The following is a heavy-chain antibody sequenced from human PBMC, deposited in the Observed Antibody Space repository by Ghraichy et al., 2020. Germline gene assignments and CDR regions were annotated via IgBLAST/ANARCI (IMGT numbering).Heavy chain of an antibody. CDR1: DGSISSSSYY. CDR2: MYYSGST. V-gene: IGHV4-39*01. J-gene: IGHJ6*02. D-gene: IGHD4-17*01. Sequence: SETLSLTYTVSDGSISSSSYYWGWIRQPPGKGLEWIGSMYYSGSTYYNSSLKSRVTMSVDTSKNQFSLKLTSVTAADTAVYYCARRHGDYVGGNYFYYGMDVWGQGTTVTVSS. CDR3: ARRHGDYVGGNYFYYGMDV.